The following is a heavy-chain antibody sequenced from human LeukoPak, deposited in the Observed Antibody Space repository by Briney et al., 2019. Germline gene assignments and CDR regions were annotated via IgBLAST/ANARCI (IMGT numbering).Heavy chain of an antibody. CDR2: IKGDGSST. Sequence: GGSLRLSCAASGFTLSNYWMHWVRQTPGEGLVCVSLIKGDGSSTTYADSVKGRFTISRDNAKNTVYLQMNSLRAEDTAVYYCARGNYHAMDVWGQGTTVTVSS. J-gene: IGHJ6*02. V-gene: IGHV3-74*01. CDR1: GFTLSNYW. CDR3: ARGNYHAMDV.